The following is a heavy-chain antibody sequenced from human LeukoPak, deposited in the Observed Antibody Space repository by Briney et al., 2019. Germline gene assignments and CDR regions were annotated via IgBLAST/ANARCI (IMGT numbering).Heavy chain of an antibody. V-gene: IGHV3-21*01. CDR1: RFTFSSYS. D-gene: IGHD5-24*01. CDR3: AKRTDAYNFWDL. Sequence: KPGGSLRLSCAASRFTFSSYSMNWVRQAPGKGLEWVSSISSSSSYIYYADSVKGRFTISRDNAKNSLYLQLNSLRAGDTAVYYCAKRTDAYNFWDLWGQGTLVTVSS. CDR2: ISSSSSYI. J-gene: IGHJ4*02.